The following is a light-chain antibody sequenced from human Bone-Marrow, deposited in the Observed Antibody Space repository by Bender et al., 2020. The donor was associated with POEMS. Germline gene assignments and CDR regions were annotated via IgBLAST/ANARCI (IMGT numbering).Light chain of an antibody. J-gene: IGLJ2*01. Sequence: QSALTQPASVSGSPGQSITISCTGTTSDVRFCDHVSWYQQHPGKAPKLVIYDVTNRPSGISYRFSGSKSGNTASLTISWLQAEDEADYFCGSCTTTSHVVFGGGTKLTVL. CDR3: GSCTTTSHVV. CDR1: TSDVRFCDH. CDR2: DVT. V-gene: IGLV2-14*03.